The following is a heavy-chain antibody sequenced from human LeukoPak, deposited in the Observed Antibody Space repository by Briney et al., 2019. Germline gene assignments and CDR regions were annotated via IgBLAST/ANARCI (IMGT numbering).Heavy chain of an antibody. Sequence: PSETLSLTCTVSGGSISSGVYYWSWIRQHPGKGLEWIGYIYYSGSTYYNPSLKSRVTISVDTSKNQFSLKLSSVTAADTAVYYCARERYDSSGYQQAFDIWGQGTMVTVSS. CDR2: IYYSGST. CDR1: GGSISSGVYY. CDR3: ARERYDSSGYQQAFDI. J-gene: IGHJ3*02. V-gene: IGHV4-31*03. D-gene: IGHD3-22*01.